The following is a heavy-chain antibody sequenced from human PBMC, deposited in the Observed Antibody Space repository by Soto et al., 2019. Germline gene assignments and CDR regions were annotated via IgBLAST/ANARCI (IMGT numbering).Heavy chain of an antibody. CDR3: AREPLGYCSGGSCPGYFQH. Sequence: QVQLQESGPGLVKPSETLSLTCTVSGGSISSYYWSWIRQPPGKGLEWIGYIYYSGSTNYNPSLKSRVTSAVDTSKNQFSLKLSSVTAADTAVYYCAREPLGYCSGGSCPGYFQHSGQGTLVTVSS. CDR2: IYYSGST. V-gene: IGHV4-59*01. D-gene: IGHD2-15*01. J-gene: IGHJ1*01. CDR1: GGSISSYY.